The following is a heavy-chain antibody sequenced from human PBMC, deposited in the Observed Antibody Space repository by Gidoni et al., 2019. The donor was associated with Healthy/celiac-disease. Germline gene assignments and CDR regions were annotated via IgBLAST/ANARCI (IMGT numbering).Heavy chain of an antibody. CDR2: IVVGSGNT. J-gene: IGHJ4*02. CDR3: AAENYYGSGSHNDY. Sequence: QMQLVQSGPEVKKPGTSVKVSCKASGLTFTSSAVQWVRQARGQRLEWIGWIVVGSGNTNYAQKFQERVTITRDMSTSTAYMELSSLRSEDTAVYYCAAENYYGSGSHNDYWGQGTLVTVSS. CDR1: GLTFTSSA. D-gene: IGHD3-10*01. V-gene: IGHV1-58*01.